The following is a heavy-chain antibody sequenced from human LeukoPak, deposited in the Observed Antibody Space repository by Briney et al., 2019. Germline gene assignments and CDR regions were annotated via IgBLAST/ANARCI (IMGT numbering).Heavy chain of an antibody. Sequence: PSQTLSLTCTVSGGSISSGGYYWSWIRQPPGKGLEWIGYIYHSGSTYYNPSLKSRVTISVDRSKNQFSLKLSSVTAADTAVYYCASLRYFDRGPFDPWGQGTLVTVSS. J-gene: IGHJ5*02. D-gene: IGHD3-9*01. CDR1: GGSISSGGYY. CDR3: ASLRYFDRGPFDP. CDR2: IYHSGST. V-gene: IGHV4-30-2*01.